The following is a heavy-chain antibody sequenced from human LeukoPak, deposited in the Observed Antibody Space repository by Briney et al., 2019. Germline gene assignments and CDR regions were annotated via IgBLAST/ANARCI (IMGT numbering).Heavy chain of an antibody. Sequence: GGSLRLSCAASGFTFSSCGMHWVRQAPGKGLEYVSAISSNGGNTYYADSVKGRFTISRDNSKNTLYLQMGSLRAEDMAVYYCASASTYCSITGCPSGNYWGQGTLVTVSS. J-gene: IGHJ4*02. V-gene: IGHV3-64*02. CDR3: ASASTYCSITGCPSGNY. CDR1: GFTFSSCG. CDR2: ISSNGGNT. D-gene: IGHD2-2*01.